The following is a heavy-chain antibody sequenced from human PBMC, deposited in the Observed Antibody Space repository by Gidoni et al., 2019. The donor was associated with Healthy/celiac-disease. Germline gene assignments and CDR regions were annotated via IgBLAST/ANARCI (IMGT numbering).Heavy chain of an antibody. CDR2: ISSSSSTI. D-gene: IGHD3-22*01. Sequence: EVQLVESGGGLVQPGGSLRLSCAASGFTFSSYSMNWVRQAPGKGLEWVSYISSSSSTIYYADSVKGRFTISRDNAKNSLYLQMNSLRDEDTAVYYCAIQTDYYDSRAGAFDIWGQGTMVTVSS. CDR1: GFTFSSYS. J-gene: IGHJ3*02. CDR3: AIQTDYYDSRAGAFDI. V-gene: IGHV3-48*02.